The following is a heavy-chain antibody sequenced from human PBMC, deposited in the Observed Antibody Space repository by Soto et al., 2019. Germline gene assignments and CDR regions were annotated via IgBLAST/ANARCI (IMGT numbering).Heavy chain of an antibody. CDR1: GGSISSGGYY. V-gene: IGHV4-31*03. J-gene: IGHJ6*02. CDR3: ARGRSIVVVTAIDAGMDV. CDR2: IYYSGST. Sequence: QVQLQESGPGLVKPSQTLSLTCTVSGGSISSGGYYWSWIRQHPGKGLEWIGYIYYSGSTYYNPSLKSRVTISVDTSKNQSSLKLSSVTAADTAVYYCARGRSIVVVTAIDAGMDVWGQGTTVTVSS. D-gene: IGHD2-21*02.